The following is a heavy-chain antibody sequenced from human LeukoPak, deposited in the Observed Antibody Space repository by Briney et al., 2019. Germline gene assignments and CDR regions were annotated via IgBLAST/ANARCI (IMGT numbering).Heavy chain of an antibody. D-gene: IGHD2-2*02. Sequence: GGSLRLSCAASGFTFSSYSTNWVRQAPGKGLEWVSSISSSSSYIYYADSVKGRFTISRDNAKNSLYLQMNSLRAEDTAVYYCARDSLGFVVVPAAIPDYWGQGTLVTVSS. CDR3: ARDSLGFVVVPAAIPDY. V-gene: IGHV3-21*01. J-gene: IGHJ4*02. CDR1: GFTFSSYS. CDR2: ISSSSSYI.